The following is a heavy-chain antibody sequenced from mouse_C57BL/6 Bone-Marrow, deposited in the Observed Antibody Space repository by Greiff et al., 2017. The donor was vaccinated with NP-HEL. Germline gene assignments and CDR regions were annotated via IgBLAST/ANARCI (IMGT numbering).Heavy chain of an antibody. CDR1: GFSLSTSGMG. Sequence: ESGPGILQSSQTLSLTCSFSGFSLSTSGMGVSWIRQPSGKGLEWLAHIYWDDDKRYNPSLKSRLTISKDTSRNQVFLKITSVDTADTATYYCARSPDYYGSSYSWYFDVWGTGTTVTVSS. V-gene: IGHV8-12*01. CDR3: ARSPDYYGSSYSWYFDV. CDR2: IYWDDDK. D-gene: IGHD1-1*01. J-gene: IGHJ1*03.